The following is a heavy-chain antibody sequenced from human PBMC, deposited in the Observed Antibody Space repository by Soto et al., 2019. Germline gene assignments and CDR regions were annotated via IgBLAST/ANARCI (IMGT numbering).Heavy chain of an antibody. CDR2: MNPNSGNT. CDR1: RYTFTSYD. V-gene: IGHV1-8*01. D-gene: IGHD3-10*01. Sequence: QVQLVQSGAEVKKPGASVKVSCKASRYTFTSYDINWVRQATGQGLEWMGWMNPNSGNTGYAQKFQGRVTMTRNTSISTVYMYLSSLRSEDTAAYYCARGPGSWSYFYYYGMDVWGQGTTVTVSS. CDR3: ARGPGSWSYFYYYGMDV. J-gene: IGHJ6*02.